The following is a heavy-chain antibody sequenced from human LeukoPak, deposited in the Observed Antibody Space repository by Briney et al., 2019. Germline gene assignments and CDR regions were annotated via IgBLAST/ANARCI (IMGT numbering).Heavy chain of an antibody. D-gene: IGHD3-16*01. CDR3: ARDLGGFDY. CDR2: ISSSSSYL. V-gene: IGHV3-21*01. Sequence: GGSLRLSCAASGFTFSSYSMNWVRQAPGKGLEWVSSISSSSSYLYYADSVKGRFTISRDNAKNSLYLQMNSLRAEDTAVYYCARDLGGFDYWGQGTLVTVSS. CDR1: GFTFSSYS. J-gene: IGHJ4*02.